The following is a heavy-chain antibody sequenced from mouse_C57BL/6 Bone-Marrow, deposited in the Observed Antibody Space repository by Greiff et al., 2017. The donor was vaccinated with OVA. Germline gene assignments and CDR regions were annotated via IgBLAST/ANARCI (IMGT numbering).Heavy chain of an antibody. J-gene: IGHJ4*01. CDR1: GFTFNTYA. CDR3: VREGEHRWGSHGAMDY. CDR2: IRSKSSNYAT. V-gene: IGHV10-3*01. D-gene: IGHD2-3*01. Sequence: DVHLVESGGGLVQPKGSLKLSCAASGFTFNTYAMHWVRQAPGKGLEWVARIRSKSSNYATYYAVSVKDRFTISRDDSQSMLYLQMNNLKTEDTAMYYCVREGEHRWGSHGAMDYWGQGTSVTVSS.